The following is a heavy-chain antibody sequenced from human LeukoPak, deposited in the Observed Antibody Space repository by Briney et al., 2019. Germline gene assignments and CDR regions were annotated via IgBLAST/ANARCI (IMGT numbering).Heavy chain of an antibody. CDR2: INHSGST. J-gene: IGHJ4*02. V-gene: IGHV4-34*01. CDR1: GGSFSGYY. CDR3: AGGRGLYDFWSGPTSGTTFDY. D-gene: IGHD3/OR15-3a*01. Sequence: PSETLSLTCAVYGGSFSGYYWSWIRQPPGKGLEWIGEINHSGSTNYNPSLKSRVTISVDTSKNQFSLKLSSVTAADTAVYYCAGGRGLYDFWSGPTSGTTFDYWGQGTLVTVSS.